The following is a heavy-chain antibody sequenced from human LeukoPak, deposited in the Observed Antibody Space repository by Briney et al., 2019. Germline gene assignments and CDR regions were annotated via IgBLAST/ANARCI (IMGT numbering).Heavy chain of an antibody. Sequence: SVKVSCKASGYTFTGYYMHWVRQAPGQGLEWMGWINPNSGGTHYAQKFQGRVTLTRDTSISTAYMELSRLRSNDTAVYYCARESQPGPVRQGGRKPFDYWGQGTLVTVSS. J-gene: IGHJ4*02. CDR2: INPNSGGT. V-gene: IGHV1-2*02. CDR3: ARESQPGPVRQGGRKPFDY. CDR1: GYTFTGYY. D-gene: IGHD3-10*01.